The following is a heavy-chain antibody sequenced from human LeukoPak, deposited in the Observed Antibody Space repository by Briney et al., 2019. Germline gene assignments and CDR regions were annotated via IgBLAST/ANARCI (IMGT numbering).Heavy chain of an antibody. CDR1: GFTFSRYW. Sequence: GGSLRLSCAASGFTFSRYWMHWVRQAPGKGLVWVSRINTDGSSTSYADSVKGRFTISRDNAKNSLYLQMNSLRAEDTAVYYCASLAYYYDSSGYRAFDIWGQGTMVTVSS. J-gene: IGHJ3*02. V-gene: IGHV3-74*01. D-gene: IGHD3-22*01. CDR2: INTDGSST. CDR3: ASLAYYYDSSGYRAFDI.